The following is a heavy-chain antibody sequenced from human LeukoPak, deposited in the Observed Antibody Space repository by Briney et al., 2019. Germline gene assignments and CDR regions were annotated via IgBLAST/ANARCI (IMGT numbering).Heavy chain of an antibody. Sequence: ASVKVSCKASGYTFADYFMNWVRQAPGQGLEWMGWINPKSGGTVYAQKFQGRVTMTRDTSSSTAYMELSRLRFDDTVVYYCARGPRITIFCVVMANDAFDIWGQGTMVTVSS. CDR2: INPKSGGT. J-gene: IGHJ3*02. V-gene: IGHV1-2*02. CDR3: ARGPRITIFCVVMANDAFDI. CDR1: GYTFADYF. D-gene: IGHD3-3*01.